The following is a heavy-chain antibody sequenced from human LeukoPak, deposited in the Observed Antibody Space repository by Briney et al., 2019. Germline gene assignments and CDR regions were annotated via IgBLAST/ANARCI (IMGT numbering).Heavy chain of an antibody. J-gene: IGHJ4*02. Sequence: SETLSLTCTVSGYSISSGYYWGWIRQPPGKGLEWIGSIYHSGSTYYNPSLKSRVTISVDTSKNQFSLKLSSVTAADTAVYYCAREYIALAGVSDYWGQGTLVTVSS. V-gene: IGHV4-38-2*02. CDR1: GYSISSGYY. CDR3: AREYIALAGVSDY. D-gene: IGHD6-19*01. CDR2: IYHSGST.